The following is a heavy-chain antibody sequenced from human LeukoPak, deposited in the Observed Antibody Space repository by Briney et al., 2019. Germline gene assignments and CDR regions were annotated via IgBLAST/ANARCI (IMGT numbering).Heavy chain of an antibody. CDR3: ASRDYFDY. CDR2: INTDGSST. CDR1: GFTFSSYW. V-gene: IGHV3-74*01. J-gene: IGHJ4*02. Sequence: PGGSLRLSCAASGFTFSSYWMHWVRQAPGKGLVWVSHINTDGSSTSYADPVKGRFTISRDNAKTTLYLQMNSLRAEDTAVYYCASRDYFDYWGQGTPVTVSS.